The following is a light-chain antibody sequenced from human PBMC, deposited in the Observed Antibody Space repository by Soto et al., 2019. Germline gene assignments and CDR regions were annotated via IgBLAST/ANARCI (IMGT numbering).Light chain of an antibody. V-gene: IGKV3-15*01. CDR3: QQYNNWPLT. CDR2: GIS. J-gene: IGKJ4*01. Sequence: EVGLKQSPGALSLSPGERATLSCRASHTISSSYLAWYQQKPGQAPRLLMYGISRRATGIPARFSGSGSGTEFTLTISSLQSEDFAVYYCQQYNNWPLTFGGGSKV. CDR1: HTISSSY.